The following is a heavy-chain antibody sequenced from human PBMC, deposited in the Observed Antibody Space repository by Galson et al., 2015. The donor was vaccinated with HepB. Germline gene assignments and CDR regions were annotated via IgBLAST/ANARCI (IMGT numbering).Heavy chain of an antibody. J-gene: IGHJ3*02. Sequence: SVKVSCKASGYTFTSYGISWVRQAPGQGLEWMGWISAYNGNTNYAQKLQGRVTMTTDTSTSTAYMELRSLRSDDTAVYYCASWGRAYCGGDCFGAGAFDIWGQGTMVTVSS. D-gene: IGHD2-21*02. CDR2: ISAYNGNT. CDR1: GYTFTSYG. CDR3: ASWGRAYCGGDCFGAGAFDI. V-gene: IGHV1-18*01.